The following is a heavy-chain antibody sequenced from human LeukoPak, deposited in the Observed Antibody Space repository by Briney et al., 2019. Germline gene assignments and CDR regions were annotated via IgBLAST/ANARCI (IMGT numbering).Heavy chain of an antibody. V-gene: IGHV3-74*01. D-gene: IGHD5-12*01. Sequence: GGSLRLSCGSTAFNFTAYWMHWVRQDPRQGLLWVARINSDGTTTNYADSVKGRFTISRDNVKNTLFLQMNSLRAKDTAVYFCAVSNGGYGPWGQGALVTVSS. J-gene: IGHJ5*02. CDR1: AFNFTAYW. CDR2: INSDGTTT. CDR3: AVSNGGYGP.